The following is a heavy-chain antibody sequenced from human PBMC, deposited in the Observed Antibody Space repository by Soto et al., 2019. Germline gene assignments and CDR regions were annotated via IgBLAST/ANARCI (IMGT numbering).Heavy chain of an antibody. CDR3: VKDATLYSSGWYALYYYYGMDV. CDR1: GFTFSSYA. J-gene: IGHJ6*02. Sequence: GSLRLSCSASGFTFSSYAMHWVRQAPGKGLEYVSAISSNGGSTYYADSVKGRFTISRDNSKNTLYLQMSSLRAEDTAVYYCVKDATLYSSGWYALYYYYGMDVWGQGTTVTVSS. D-gene: IGHD6-19*01. V-gene: IGHV3-64D*08. CDR2: ISSNGGST.